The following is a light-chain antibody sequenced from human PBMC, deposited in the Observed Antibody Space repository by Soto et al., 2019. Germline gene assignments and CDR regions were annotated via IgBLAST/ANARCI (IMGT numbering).Light chain of an antibody. Sequence: DIQLTQSPSFLSASVGDRVPITCRASQGIRSYLAWYQQKPGKAPKLLIYAASTLQSGVPSRFSGSGSGTEFTLTISSLQPEDFANYYCQQLNSYPRTVGQGTKLEIK. J-gene: IGKJ2*01. CDR1: QGIRSY. CDR3: QQLNSYPRT. V-gene: IGKV1-9*01. CDR2: AAS.